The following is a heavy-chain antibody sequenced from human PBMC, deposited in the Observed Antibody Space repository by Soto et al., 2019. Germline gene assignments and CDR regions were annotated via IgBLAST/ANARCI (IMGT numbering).Heavy chain of an antibody. V-gene: IGHV3-23*01. Sequence: VGSLRLSCAASGFFCSSYDMSWGRQAPGKGLEWVSTILVDGRTFYVDSVKGRFTISRDSSQNTVYLQMNSLTVGDTALYYCAKATATGGGAFDICGQGTRVTVSS. CDR3: AKATATGGGAFDI. J-gene: IGHJ3*02. CDR2: ILVDGRT. CDR1: GFFCSSYD. D-gene: IGHD2-8*02.